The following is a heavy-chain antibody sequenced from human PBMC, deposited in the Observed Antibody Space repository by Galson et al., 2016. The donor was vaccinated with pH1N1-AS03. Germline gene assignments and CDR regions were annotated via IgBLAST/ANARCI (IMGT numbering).Heavy chain of an antibody. CDR1: GGTFNTYS. CDR2: IIPVFGTA. J-gene: IGHJ6*02. V-gene: IGHV1-69*13. D-gene: IGHD1-14*01. CDR3: ARGIRNTKKNIGMGA. Sequence: SVKVSCKASGGTFNTYSFNWVRQAPGQGLEWMGGIIPVFGTANYAQQFQDRVTITADASRREAYMEIRSLRSEDSALYFCARGIRNTKKNIGMGAWGQGTAVIVSS.